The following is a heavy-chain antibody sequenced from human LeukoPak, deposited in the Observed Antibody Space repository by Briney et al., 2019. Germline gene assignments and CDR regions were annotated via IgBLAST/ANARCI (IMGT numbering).Heavy chain of an antibody. CDR1: GFTFSSYS. CDR2: ISSGSSTI. J-gene: IGHJ4*02. V-gene: IGHV3-48*01. Sequence: GGSLRLSCAASGFTFSSYSMNWVRQAPGKGLEWVSYISSGSSTIYHADSVKGRFTISRDNAKNSLYLQMNSLRAEDTAVYYCAKGERFGEFWSLPDYWGQGTLVTVSS. D-gene: IGHD3-10*01. CDR3: AKGERFGEFWSLPDY.